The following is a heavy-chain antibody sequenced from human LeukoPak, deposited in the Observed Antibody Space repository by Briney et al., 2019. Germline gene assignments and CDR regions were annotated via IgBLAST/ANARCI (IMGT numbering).Heavy chain of an antibody. Sequence: ASVKVSCKASGYTFTSYDINWVRQATGQGLEWMGWINPNSGNTGYAQKFQGRVTITRNNSISTAYMELSSLRSEDTAVYYCARGYSYGYEAEYWGQGTLVTVSS. CDR1: GYTFTSYD. D-gene: IGHD5-18*01. V-gene: IGHV1-8*03. J-gene: IGHJ4*02. CDR2: INPNSGNT. CDR3: ARGYSYGYEAEY.